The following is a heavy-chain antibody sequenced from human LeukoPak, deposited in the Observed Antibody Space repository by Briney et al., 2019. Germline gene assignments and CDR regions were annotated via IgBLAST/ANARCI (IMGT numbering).Heavy chain of an antibody. J-gene: IGHJ4*02. CDR3: ARDYLYCGGDCFVDD. D-gene: IGHD2-21*02. V-gene: IGHV3-21*01. Sequence: GGSLRLSCAASGFTFSSYSMNWVRQAPGKGLEWVSSISSSSKYIYDADSVKGRFTVSRDNAKNSLYLQMNSLRAEDTAVYYCARDYLYCGGDCFVDDWGQGTLVTVSS. CDR1: GFTFSSYS. CDR2: ISSSSKYI.